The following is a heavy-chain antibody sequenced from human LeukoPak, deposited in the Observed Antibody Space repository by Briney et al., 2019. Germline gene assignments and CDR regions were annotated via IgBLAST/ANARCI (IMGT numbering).Heavy chain of an antibody. CDR2: IYFSAST. CDR1: GGSISSYY. CDR3: AKARHKSAFDI. J-gene: IGHJ3*02. Sequence: SETLSLTCTVSGGSISSYYWNWLRQPPGKGLEWIGYIYFSASTNYNPSLKSRVTISVDTSKNQFSLNLSSVTAADTAIYYCAKARHKSAFDIWGQGTKVTVSS. V-gene: IGHV4-59*08.